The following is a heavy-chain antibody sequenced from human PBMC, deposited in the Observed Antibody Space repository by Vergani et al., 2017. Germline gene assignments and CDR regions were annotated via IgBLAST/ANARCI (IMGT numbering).Heavy chain of an antibody. J-gene: IGHJ5*02. Sequence: VQLVQSGAEVRKPGASVTVSCTASGYISKNYYIHWLRQAPGQAFEWMGILNPTTGHTTSAQKFMGRVDMTRDPSTDTSTRTVQMTLSSLRSEDTAVDYCSRSIGYCAGATCRAYYFDHWGQGTRVTVSS. D-gene: IGHD2-21*01. CDR2: LNPTTGHT. CDR1: GYISKNYY. CDR3: SRSIGYCAGATCRAYYFDH. V-gene: IGHV1-46*02.